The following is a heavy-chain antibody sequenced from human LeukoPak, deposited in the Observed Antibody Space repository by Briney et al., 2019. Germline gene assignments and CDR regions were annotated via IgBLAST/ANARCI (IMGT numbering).Heavy chain of an antibody. Sequence: GGSLRLSCAASGFTFSSYAMSWVRQAPGKGLEWVSAISGSGGSTYYADSVKGRFTISRDNSKNTLYPQMNSLRAEDTAVYYCAKHGYSYGNFDYWGQGTLVTVSS. CDR3: AKHGYSYGNFDY. D-gene: IGHD5-18*01. CDR2: ISGSGGST. J-gene: IGHJ4*02. V-gene: IGHV3-23*01. CDR1: GFTFSSYA.